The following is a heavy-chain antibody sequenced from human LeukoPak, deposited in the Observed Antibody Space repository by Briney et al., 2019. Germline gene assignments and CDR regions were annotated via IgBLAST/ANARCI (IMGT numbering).Heavy chain of an antibody. J-gene: IGHJ4*02. D-gene: IGHD5-18*01. CDR2: ISGSGGST. Sequence: LSGGSLRLSCAASGFTFSSYGMSWVRQAPGKGLEWVSAISGSGGSTYYADSVKGRFTISRGNSKNTLYLQMNSLRAEDTAVYYCANPRYSYGSDFDYWGQGTLVTVSS. CDR3: ANPRYSYGSDFDY. V-gene: IGHV3-23*01. CDR1: GFTFSSYG.